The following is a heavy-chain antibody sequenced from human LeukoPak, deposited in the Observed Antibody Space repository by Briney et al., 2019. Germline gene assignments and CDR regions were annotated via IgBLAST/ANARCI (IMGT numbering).Heavy chain of an antibody. D-gene: IGHD3-22*01. V-gene: IGHV4-59*01. CDR3: ARLPDYDSSGYPDTFDS. J-gene: IGHJ3*02. CDR1: GGSISPNY. CDR2: IYYTGRT. Sequence: SETLSLTCSVSGGSISPNYGTWIRQPPGKGLEWIGFIYYTGRTNYNPSLKSRLTISIDTSKSQFSLKMSSLTAADTAVYYCARLPDYDSSGYPDTFDSSGQGTMVTVSS.